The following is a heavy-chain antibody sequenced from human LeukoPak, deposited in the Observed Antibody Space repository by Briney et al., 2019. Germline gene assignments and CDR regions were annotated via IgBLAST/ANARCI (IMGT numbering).Heavy chain of an antibody. Sequence: ASVKVCCKASGYTFTSFGISWVRQAPGQGLGWMGWINTNTGNRTYAQGFTGRFVFSLDTSVSTAYLQISSVKAEDTAVYYCARDISSSWDTYYYYGMDVWGQGTTVTVSS. CDR2: INTNTGNR. CDR3: ARDISSSWDTYYYYGMDV. CDR1: GYTFTSFG. D-gene: IGHD6-13*01. J-gene: IGHJ6*02. V-gene: IGHV7-4-1*02.